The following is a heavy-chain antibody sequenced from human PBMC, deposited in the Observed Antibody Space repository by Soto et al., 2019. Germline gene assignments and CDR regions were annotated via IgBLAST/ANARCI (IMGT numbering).Heavy chain of an antibody. CDR1: GFTFSSYA. CDR3: AKFGEHDYGDREAFDI. D-gene: IGHD4-17*01. J-gene: IGHJ3*02. CDR2: ISGSGGST. V-gene: IGHV3-23*01. Sequence: EVQLLESGGGLVQPGGSLRLSCAASGFTFSSYAMSWVRQAPGKGLEWVSAISGSGGSTYYADSVKGRFTISRDNSKNTLYLQMNSLRAEDTAVYYCAKFGEHDYGDREAFDIWGQGTMVTVSS.